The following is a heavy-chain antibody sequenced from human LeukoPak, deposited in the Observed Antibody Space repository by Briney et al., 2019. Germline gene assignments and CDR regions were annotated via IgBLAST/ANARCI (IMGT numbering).Heavy chain of an antibody. V-gene: IGHV3-73*01. Sequence: GGSLRLSCAASGFTFSGSAMHWVRQASGKGLEWVGRIRSKANSYATAYAASVKGRFTISRDNSKNTLYLQMNSLRAEDTAVYYCAGRTELGRGFDYWGQGTLVTVSS. D-gene: IGHD7-27*01. CDR3: AGRTELGRGFDY. J-gene: IGHJ4*02. CDR2: IRSKANSYAT. CDR1: GFTFSGSA.